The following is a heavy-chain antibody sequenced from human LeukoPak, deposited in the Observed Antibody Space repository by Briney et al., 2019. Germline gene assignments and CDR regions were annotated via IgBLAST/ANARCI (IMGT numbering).Heavy chain of an antibody. CDR1: GGSISSYY. CDR3: ARMRDYDYVWGSYRYLHLLPYFDY. D-gene: IGHD3-16*02. Sequence: SETLSLTCTVSGGSISSYYWSWIRQPPGKGLEWIGYIYYSGSTNYNPSLKSRVTISVDTSKNQFSLKLSSVTAADTAVYYCARMRDYDYVWGSYRYLHLLPYFDYWGQGTLVTVSS. J-gene: IGHJ4*02. V-gene: IGHV4-59*08. CDR2: IYYSGST.